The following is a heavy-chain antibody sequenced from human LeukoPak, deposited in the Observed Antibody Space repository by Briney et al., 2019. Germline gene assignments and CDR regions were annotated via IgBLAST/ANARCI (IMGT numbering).Heavy chain of an antibody. Sequence: SETLSLTCTVSGVSISSSSNYWSCLRQPPGKELEWIGYIYYSGSTNYNPSLKSRVTISVDTSKNQFSLKLSSVTAADTAVYYCARDQSSGWYDYWGQGTLVTVSS. J-gene: IGHJ4*02. CDR3: ARDQSSGWYDY. V-gene: IGHV4-61*01. CDR2: IYYSGST. D-gene: IGHD6-19*01. CDR1: GVSISSSSNY.